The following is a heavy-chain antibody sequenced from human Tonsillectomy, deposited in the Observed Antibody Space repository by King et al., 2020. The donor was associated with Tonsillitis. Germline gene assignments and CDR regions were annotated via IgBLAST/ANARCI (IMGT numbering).Heavy chain of an antibody. CDR2: INANNGGT. CDR1: GYTFTGYY. Sequence: QLVQSGAEVKKPGASVKVSCKASGYTFTGYYMHWVRPAPGQGLEWMGWINANNGGTNYAQKFQGRVTRTRDTSISTAYMELSRLRSDDTAVYYCASGLRDYDSSAKGAFDIWGQGTMVTVSS. CDR3: ASGLRDYDSSAKGAFDI. D-gene: IGHD3-22*01. V-gene: IGHV1-2*02. J-gene: IGHJ3*02.